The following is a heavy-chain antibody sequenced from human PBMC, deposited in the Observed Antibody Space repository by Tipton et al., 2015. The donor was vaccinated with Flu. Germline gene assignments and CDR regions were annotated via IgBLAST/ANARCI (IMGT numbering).Heavy chain of an antibody. CDR3: ARGVITMIPSNPEYFQH. CDR2: IYSGGST. D-gene: IGHD3-22*01. V-gene: IGHV3-66*01. Sequence: SLRLSCAASGFTVSSNYMSWVRQAPGKGLEWVSVIYSGGSTYYADSVKGRFTISRDNSKNTLYLQMNSLRAEDTAVYYCARGVITMIPSNPEYFQHWGQGTLVTVSS. J-gene: IGHJ1*01. CDR1: GFTVSSNY.